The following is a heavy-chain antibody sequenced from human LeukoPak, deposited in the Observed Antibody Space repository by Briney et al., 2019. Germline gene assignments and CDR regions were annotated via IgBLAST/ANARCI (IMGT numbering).Heavy chain of an antibody. J-gene: IGHJ3*02. D-gene: IGHD2-21*02. CDR1: GYTFTAYY. Sequence: ASVKVSCKAVGYTFTAYYIHWVRQAPGQGLEWMGWINPNNGGPNYAQNFQGRVTMTRDTSISTAYMELSRLRSDDTAVYYCASYKVTATHAFDIWGQGTMVTVSS. CDR2: INPNNGGP. V-gene: IGHV1-2*02. CDR3: ASYKVTATHAFDI.